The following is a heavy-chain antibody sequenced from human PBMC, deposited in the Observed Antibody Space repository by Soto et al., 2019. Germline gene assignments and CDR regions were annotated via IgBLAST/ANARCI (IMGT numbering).Heavy chain of an antibody. CDR3: ARPHIKSAWNDGFDI. Sequence: QVQLVESGGGVVQPGRSLRLSCAAPGFTFDDYSMHWVRQAPGKGLEWVALISYDGGTTYYGDSVKGRFTISRDDSKNTLFLQMNSLRSEDTAVYYCARPHIKSAWNDGFDIWGQGTMVTVSS. CDR1: GFTFDDYS. V-gene: IGHV3-30-3*01. J-gene: IGHJ3*02. CDR2: ISYDGGTT. D-gene: IGHD1-1*01.